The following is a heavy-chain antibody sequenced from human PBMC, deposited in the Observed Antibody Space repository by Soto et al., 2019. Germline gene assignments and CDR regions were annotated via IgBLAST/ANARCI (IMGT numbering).Heavy chain of an antibody. V-gene: IGHV4-34*01. CDR3: ARDFGAGAHSDH. CDR2: INHRGHT. Sequence: SETLSLTCVVYGGSLSDYWWTWIRQTPGKGLEWIGEINHRGHTNYNPSLKSRVTISLDTSQNQFSLKLTSVTAADTAVYYCARDFGAGAHSDHWGQGSLVTVSS. CDR1: GGSLSDYW. D-gene: IGHD3-10*01. J-gene: IGHJ4*02.